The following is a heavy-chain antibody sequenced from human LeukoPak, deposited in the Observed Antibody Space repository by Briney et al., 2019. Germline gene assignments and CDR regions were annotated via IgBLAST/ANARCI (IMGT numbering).Heavy chain of an antibody. J-gene: IGHJ4*02. CDR2: INPNSGGT. CDR1: GYTFTGHY. V-gene: IGHV1-2*02. CDR3: AREVDRGFDY. Sequence: GASVKVSCKASGYTFTGHYMHWVRQAPGQGLEWMGWINPNSGGTNYAQKFQGRVTMTRDASISTAYMELSRLRSDDTAVYYCAREVDRGFDYWGQGTLVTVSS. D-gene: IGHD3-10*01.